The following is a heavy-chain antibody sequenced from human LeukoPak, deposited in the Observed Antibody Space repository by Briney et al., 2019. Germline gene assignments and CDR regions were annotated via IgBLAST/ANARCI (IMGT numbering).Heavy chain of an antibody. CDR1: GGSISSGGYY. CDR2: IYYSGST. D-gene: IGHD6-6*01. CDR3: AREHVGAARRVGNWFDP. Sequence: PSQTLSLTCTVSGGSISSGGYYWSWIRQHPGKGLEWIGYIYYSGSTYYNPSLKSRVTISVDTSKNQFSLKLSSVTAADTAVYYCAREHVGAARRVGNWFDPWGQGTLVTVSS. J-gene: IGHJ5*02. V-gene: IGHV4-31*03.